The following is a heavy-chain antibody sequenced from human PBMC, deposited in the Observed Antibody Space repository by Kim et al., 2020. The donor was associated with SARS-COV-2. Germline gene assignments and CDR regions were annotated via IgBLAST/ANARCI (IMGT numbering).Heavy chain of an antibody. V-gene: IGHV3-48*02. CDR1: GFTFSSYS. CDR2: ISSSSSTI. Sequence: GGSLRLSCAASGFTFSSYSMNWVRQAPGKGLEWVSYISSSSSTIYYADSVKGRFTISRDNAKNSLYLQMNSLRDEDTAVYYCARVLVRYYGSWGYAADDYWGQGALVSVSS. D-gene: IGHD3-10*01. CDR3: ARVLVRYYGSWGYAADDY. J-gene: IGHJ4*02.